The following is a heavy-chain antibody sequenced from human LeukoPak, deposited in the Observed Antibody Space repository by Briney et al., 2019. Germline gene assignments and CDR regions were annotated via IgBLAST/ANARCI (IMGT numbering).Heavy chain of an antibody. CDR3: ARVVVSRSVPVAGGYYYYYYYMDV. D-gene: IGHD2-2*01. J-gene: IGHJ6*03. CDR2: ISAYNGNT. CDR1: GYTFTSYG. V-gene: IGHV1-18*01. Sequence: ASVKVSCKASGYTFTSYGISWVRQAPGQGLEWMGWISAYNGNTNYAQKLQGRVTMTTDTSTSTAYMELRSLRSDDTAVYYCARVVVSRSVPVAGGYYYYYYYMDVWGKGTTVTVSS.